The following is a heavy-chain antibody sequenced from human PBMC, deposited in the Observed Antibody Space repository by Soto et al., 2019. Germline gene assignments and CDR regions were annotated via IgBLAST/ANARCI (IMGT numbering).Heavy chain of an antibody. J-gene: IGHJ3*02. Sequence: LRLSCAASGFTFSSYAMSWVRQAPGKGLEWVSAISGSGGSTYYADSVKGRFTISRDNSKNTLYLQMNSLRAEDTAVYYCAKEGIVVVTAGGTFDIWGQGTMVTVSS. V-gene: IGHV3-23*01. CDR2: ISGSGGST. D-gene: IGHD2-21*02. CDR3: AKEGIVVVTAGGTFDI. CDR1: GFTFSSYA.